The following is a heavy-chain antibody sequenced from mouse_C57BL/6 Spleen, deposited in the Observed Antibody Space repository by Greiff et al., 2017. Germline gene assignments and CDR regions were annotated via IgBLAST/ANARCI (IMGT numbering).Heavy chain of an antibody. CDR2: IYLGNGYT. V-gene: IGHV1-58*01. Sequence: EFQLQQPGAELVRPGSSVKMSCKPSGSPFTSYGINWVKQRPGQGLEWIGYIYLGNGYTAYNEKFKGKATLTSDTSSSTASMQLSTLPSEVSAIDSCASDGYDYGYFDYWGQGTTLTVSS. J-gene: IGHJ2*01. CDR3: ASDGYDYGYFDY. D-gene: IGHD2-4*01. CDR1: GSPFTSYG.